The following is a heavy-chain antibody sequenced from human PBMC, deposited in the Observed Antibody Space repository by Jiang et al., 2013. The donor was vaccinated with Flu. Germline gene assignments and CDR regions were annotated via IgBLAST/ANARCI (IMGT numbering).Heavy chain of an antibody. Sequence: QSGSELKRPGASVKISCKTSGYSFTTYSVNWVRQAPGQGLEWTGWINPNTGNPIYAQGFTGRFVFSLDTSVSTAYLQINNLETADTAVYYCARRSPTDYWGQGTLVTVSS. V-gene: IGHV7-4-1*02. J-gene: IGHJ1*01. CDR2: INPNTGNP. CDR1: GYSFTTYS. D-gene: IGHD4-17*01. CDR3: ARRSPTDY.